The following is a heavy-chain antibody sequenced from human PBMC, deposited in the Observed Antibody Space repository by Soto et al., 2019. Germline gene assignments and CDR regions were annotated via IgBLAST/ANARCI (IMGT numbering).Heavy chain of an antibody. Sequence: GGSLRLSCAASGFTFSNYPMHWVRQAPGQGLEYVSGINKNGDNTYYADSVKGRFTTSRDNSKNTLYLQMGSLRPEDMAVYYYARGVDYGDYYFDYWGQGTLVTVSS. D-gene: IGHD4-17*01. J-gene: IGHJ4*02. CDR3: ARGVDYGDYYFDY. CDR2: INKNGDNT. V-gene: IGHV3-64*02. CDR1: GFTFSNYP.